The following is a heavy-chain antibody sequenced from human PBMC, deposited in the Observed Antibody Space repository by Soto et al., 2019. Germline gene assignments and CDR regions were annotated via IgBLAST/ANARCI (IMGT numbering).Heavy chain of an antibody. D-gene: IGHD3-3*01. CDR2: INSRGSTV. CDR3: ARDFVTRFLEYLYAFDI. Sequence: QLVESGGGLVQPGGSLRLSCAASGFIFSSFEMNWVRQAPGKGLEWVAYINSRGSTVYYADSVRGRFTVSRDNAKNSMYLQLNNLRPEDTAVYYCARDFVTRFLEYLYAFDIWGQGTVVTVSS. V-gene: IGHV3-48*03. J-gene: IGHJ3*02. CDR1: GFIFSSFE.